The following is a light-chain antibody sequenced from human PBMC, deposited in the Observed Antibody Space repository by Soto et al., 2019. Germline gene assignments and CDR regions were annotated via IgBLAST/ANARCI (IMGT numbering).Light chain of an antibody. CDR3: SSYKSSSTYV. J-gene: IGLJ1*01. CDR2: EVS. V-gene: IGLV2-14*01. Sequence: QSVLTQPASVSGSPGQSITISCTGTSSDVGVYNYVSWYRQHPGKAPKLMIYEVSYRPSGVSNRFSGSKSGNTASLTISGLQAEDEADYYCSSYKSSSTYVFGPGTKVTVL. CDR1: SSDVGVYNY.